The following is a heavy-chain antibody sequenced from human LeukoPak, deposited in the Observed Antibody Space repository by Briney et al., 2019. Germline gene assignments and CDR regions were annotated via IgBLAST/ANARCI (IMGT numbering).Heavy chain of an antibody. Sequence: GGSLRLSCAAPGFTLSTYAMSWVRQTAGKGPEWVAATSSSDAGRYYADSVKGRFTISRDNSKNTLYLQMNSLRAEDTAVYYCARDRSFALDIWGQGTMVTVSS. CDR1: GFTLSTYA. J-gene: IGHJ3*02. CDR3: ARDRSFALDI. CDR2: TSSSDAGR. V-gene: IGHV3-23*01.